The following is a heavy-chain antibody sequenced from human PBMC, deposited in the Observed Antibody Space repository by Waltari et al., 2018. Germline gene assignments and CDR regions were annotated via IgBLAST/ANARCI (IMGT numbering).Heavy chain of an antibody. D-gene: IGHD3-10*01. CDR2: INHSGST. CDR3: ARGGTMVRGVTPFDY. Sequence: QVQLQQWGAGLLKPSETLSLTCAVYGGSFSASYWSWIRQPPGKGLEWIGEINHSGSTNYNPSLKSRVTISVDTSKNQFSLKLSSVTAADTAVYYCARGGTMVRGVTPFDYWGQGTLVTVSS. J-gene: IGHJ4*02. CDR1: GGSFSASY. V-gene: IGHV4-34*01.